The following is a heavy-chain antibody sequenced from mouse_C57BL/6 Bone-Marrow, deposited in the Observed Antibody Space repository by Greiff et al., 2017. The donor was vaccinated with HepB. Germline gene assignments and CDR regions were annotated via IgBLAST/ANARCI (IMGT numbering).Heavy chain of an antibody. CDR3: TNGNHYYYAMDY. Sequence: VQLQQSGAELVRPGASVKLSCTASGFNIKDDYMHWVKQRPEQGLEWIGWIGPENGDTEYASKFQGKATITADTSSNTAYLQLSSRTSEDNAVYYCTNGNHYYYAMDYWGQGTSVTVSA. V-gene: IGHV14-4*01. CDR2: IGPENGDT. J-gene: IGHJ4*01. CDR1: GFNIKDDY. D-gene: IGHD2-1*01.